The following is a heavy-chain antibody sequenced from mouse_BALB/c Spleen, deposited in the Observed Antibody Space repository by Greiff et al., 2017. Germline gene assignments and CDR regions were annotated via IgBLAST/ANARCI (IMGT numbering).Heavy chain of an antibody. J-gene: IGHJ2*01. Sequence: EVQLVESGPSLVKPSQTLSLTCSVTGDSITSGYWNWIRKFPGNKLEYMGYISYSGSTYYNPSLKSRISITRDTSKNQYYLQLNSVTTEDTATYFCARGGTYGSTFDYWGQGTTLTVSS. CDR2: ISYSGST. CDR3: ARGGTYGSTFDY. CDR1: GDSITSGY. D-gene: IGHD1-1*01. V-gene: IGHV3-8*02.